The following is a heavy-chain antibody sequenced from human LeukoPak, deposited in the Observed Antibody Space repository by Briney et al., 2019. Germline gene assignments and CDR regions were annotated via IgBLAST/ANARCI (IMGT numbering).Heavy chain of an antibody. CDR1: GYTLTELS. D-gene: IGHD5-18*01. J-gene: IGHJ4*02. CDR2: FDPEDGET. V-gene: IGHV1-24*01. CDR3: ATSGGYSYGFGDYFDY. Sequence: ASVKVSCKVSGYTLTELSMHWVRQAPGKGLEWMGGFDPEDGETIYAQKFQGRVTMTEDTSTDTAYIELSSLRSEDTAVYYCATSGGYSYGFGDYFDYWGQGTLVTVSS.